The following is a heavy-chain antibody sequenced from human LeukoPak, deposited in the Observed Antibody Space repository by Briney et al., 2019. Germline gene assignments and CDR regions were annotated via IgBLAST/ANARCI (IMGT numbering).Heavy chain of an antibody. CDR1: GYTFTSYA. Sequence: ASVKVSCKASGYTFTSYAMHWVRQAPGQRLEWMGWINAGNGNTKYSQKFQGRVTITRDTSASTAYMELSSLRSEDTAVYYCARAVTTLYSFDIWGQGTMVTVSS. D-gene: IGHD4-11*01. CDR3: ARAVTTLYSFDI. J-gene: IGHJ3*02. CDR2: INAGNGNT. V-gene: IGHV1-3*01.